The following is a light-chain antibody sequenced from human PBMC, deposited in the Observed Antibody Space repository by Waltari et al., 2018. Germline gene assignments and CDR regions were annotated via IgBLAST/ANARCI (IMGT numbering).Light chain of an antibody. J-gene: IGKJ1*01. CDR1: QSVLYSSNSQNY. CDR3: QQYYSTPWT. CDR2: WAS. Sequence: DIVMTHSPDSLAVSLGERATVNCKSSQSVLYSSNSQNYLAWYQQKPGQPPKLLIYWASTRESGVPDRFSGSESGTDFTLTISSLQAEDVAVYYCQQYYSTPWTFGQGTKVEIK. V-gene: IGKV4-1*01.